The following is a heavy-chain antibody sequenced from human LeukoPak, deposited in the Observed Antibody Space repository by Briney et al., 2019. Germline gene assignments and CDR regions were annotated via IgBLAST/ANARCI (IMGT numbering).Heavy chain of an antibody. CDR3: AKDYDSSGWAAFDI. Sequence: AGGSLRLSCAASGFTFNSFGMHWVRQAPGKGLEWVAVISYDGSNKYFADSVKGRFTISRDNSKNTLYLQTNSLRAEDTAVYYCAKDYDSSGWAAFDIWGQGTMVTVSS. J-gene: IGHJ3*02. CDR1: GFTFNSFG. V-gene: IGHV3-30*18. CDR2: ISYDGSNK. D-gene: IGHD3-22*01.